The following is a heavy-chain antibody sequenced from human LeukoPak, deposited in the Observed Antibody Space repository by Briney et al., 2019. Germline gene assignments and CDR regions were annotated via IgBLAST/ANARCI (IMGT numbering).Heavy chain of an antibody. V-gene: IGHV3-7*01. CDR2: IKQDGSEK. CDR1: GFTFSNFW. D-gene: IGHD4-23*01. J-gene: IGHJ3*02. Sequence: PGGSLRLSCAVSGFTFSNFWMSWVRQAPGKGLEWVANIKQDGSEKYYVDSVKGRLTISRDNGKNSLYLQMNTLRAEDTALYHCARVMADYGGKGNDAFDIWGQGTMVTVSS. CDR3: ARVMADYGGKGNDAFDI.